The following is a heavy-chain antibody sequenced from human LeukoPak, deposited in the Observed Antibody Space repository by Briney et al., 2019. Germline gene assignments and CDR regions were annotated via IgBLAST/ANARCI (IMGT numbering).Heavy chain of an antibody. J-gene: IGHJ4*02. CDR1: GDSINSGAYY. D-gene: IGHD4-23*01. CDR2: IYTSGRT. V-gene: IGHV4-61*02. Sequence: SQTLSLTCTVSGDSINSGAYYWTWIRQPAGKGLEWIGRIYTSGRTNYSPSLNSRVTISMDTSKNQFSLKLRPVTAADAAVYYCARRGADYGGNSGIDYWGQGTLVTVSS. CDR3: ARRGADYGGNSGIDY.